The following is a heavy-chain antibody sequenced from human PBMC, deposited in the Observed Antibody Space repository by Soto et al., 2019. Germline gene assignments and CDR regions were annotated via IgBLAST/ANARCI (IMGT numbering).Heavy chain of an antibody. D-gene: IGHD3-22*01. V-gene: IGHV1-69*02. CDR2: IIPILGIA. CDR1: GGTFSSYT. CDR3: ARAPWAPDGGYFQGSDYWYFDL. J-gene: IGHJ2*01. Sequence: QVQLVQSGAEVKKPGSSVKVSCKASGGTFSSYTISWVRQAPGQGLEWMGRIIPILGIANYAQKFQGRVTITADKSTSTAYMELSSLRSEDTAVYYCARAPWAPDGGYFQGSDYWYFDLWGRGTLVTVSS.